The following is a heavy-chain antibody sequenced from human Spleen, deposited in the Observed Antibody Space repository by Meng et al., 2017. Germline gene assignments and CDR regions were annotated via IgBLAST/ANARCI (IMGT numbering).Heavy chain of an antibody. Sequence: SGPTLVKPTQTLTLTCTFPWFSLSTSGVGVGWIRQPPGEALEWLALIYWDDDKRYSPSLEGRLTITKDTSKNQVVLTVTNMDPVDTATYYCAHGRYYFDYWGQGALVTVSS. CDR1: WFSLSTSGVG. V-gene: IGHV2-5*02. D-gene: IGHD1-14*01. CDR3: AHGRYYFDY. J-gene: IGHJ4*02. CDR2: IYWDDDK.